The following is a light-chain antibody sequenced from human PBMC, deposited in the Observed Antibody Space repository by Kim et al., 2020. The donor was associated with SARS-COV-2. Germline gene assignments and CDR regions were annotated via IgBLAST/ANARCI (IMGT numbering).Light chain of an antibody. CDR1: SIGSKS. Sequence: SYELTQPPSVSVAPGKTASISCGGNSIGSKSVHWYQQRSGQAPVLVISYDSDRPSGIPERFSGSNSGNTATLTISRVEAGDEAGYSCQVWDSRSDHRVVF. CDR3: QVWDSRSDHRVV. J-gene: IGLJ2*01. V-gene: IGLV3-21*04. CDR2: YDS.